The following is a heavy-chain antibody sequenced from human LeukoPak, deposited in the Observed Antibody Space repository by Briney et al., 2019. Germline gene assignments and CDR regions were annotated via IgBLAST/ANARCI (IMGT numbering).Heavy chain of an antibody. J-gene: IGHJ5*02. CDR2: ISAYNGNT. D-gene: IGHD6-13*01. Sequence: ASVKVSCKASGYTFTSYGISWVRQAPGQGLEWMGWISAYNGNTNYAQNLQGRVTMTTDTSTSTAYMELRSLRSDDTAVYYCARSPPRYSNYNWFDPWGQGTLVTVSS. CDR1: GYTFTSYG. V-gene: IGHV1-18*01. CDR3: ARSPPRYSNYNWFDP.